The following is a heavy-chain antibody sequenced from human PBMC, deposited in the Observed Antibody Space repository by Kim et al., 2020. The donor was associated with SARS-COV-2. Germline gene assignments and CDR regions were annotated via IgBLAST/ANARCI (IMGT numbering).Heavy chain of an antibody. CDR1: GYTFTGYY. Sequence: ASVKVSCKASGYTFTGYYMHWVRQAPGQGLEWMGWINPNSGGTNYAQKFQGRVTMTRDTSISTAYMELSRLRSDDTAVYYCARDRSIAAAGSWWGIGYWGQGTLVTVSS. CDR2: INPNSGGT. V-gene: IGHV1-2*02. CDR3: ARDRSIAAAGSWWGIGY. D-gene: IGHD6-13*01. J-gene: IGHJ4*02.